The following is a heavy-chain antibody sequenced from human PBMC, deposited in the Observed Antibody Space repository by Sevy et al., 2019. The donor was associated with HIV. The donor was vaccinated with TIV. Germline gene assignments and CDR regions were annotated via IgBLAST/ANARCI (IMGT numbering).Heavy chain of an antibody. CDR3: ARGKDVFGTFDF. V-gene: IGHV4-34*01. CDR2: ITHSGNT. D-gene: IGHD3-10*01. J-gene: IGHJ3*01. Sequence: SETLSLTCAVYGGSFSGYSWSWIRQSPEKGLEWIGEITHSGNTNYISSLKSRVTISKATSRNQFSLRLSSVTAADKAVYYYARGKDVFGTFDFWGQGTGVTVSS. CDR1: GGSFSGYS.